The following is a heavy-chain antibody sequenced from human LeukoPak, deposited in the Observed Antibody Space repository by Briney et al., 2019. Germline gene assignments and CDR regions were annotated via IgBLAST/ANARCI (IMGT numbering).Heavy chain of an antibody. V-gene: IGHV1-3*01. CDR1: GYTFTGYY. D-gene: IGHD3-22*01. CDR2: INAGNGNT. Sequence: ASVKVSCKASGYTFTGYYMHWVRQAPGQGLEWMGWINAGNGNTKYSQKFQGRVTITRDTSASTAYMELSSLRSEDTAVYYCAREGGGHYYDSSGYYSWGQGTLVTVSS. J-gene: IGHJ4*02. CDR3: AREGGGHYYDSSGYYS.